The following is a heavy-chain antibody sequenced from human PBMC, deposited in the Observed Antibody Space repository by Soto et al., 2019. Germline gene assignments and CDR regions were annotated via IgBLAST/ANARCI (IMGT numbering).Heavy chain of an antibody. CDR1: GFTFSSYS. D-gene: IGHD1-26*01. J-gene: IGHJ6*03. V-gene: IGHV3-48*01. CDR3: ASRGDSYYYYYMDV. Sequence: GGSLRLSCAASGFTFSSYSMNWVRQAPGKGLEWVSYISSSSSTIYYADSVKGRFTISRDNAKNSLYLQMNSLRAEDTAVYYCASRGDSYYYYYMDVWGKGTTVTVSS. CDR2: ISSSSSTI.